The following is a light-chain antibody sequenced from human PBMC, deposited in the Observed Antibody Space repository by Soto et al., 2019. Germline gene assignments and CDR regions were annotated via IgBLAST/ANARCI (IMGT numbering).Light chain of an antibody. CDR1: QSVSRK. J-gene: IGKJ1*01. V-gene: IGKV3-15*01. CDR3: HQYYTWPRT. Sequence: EIVMTQSPATLSVSPGERVTLSCRASQSVSRKLAWYQQKPGQAPRLLIYGTTTRATGIPARFSGSGSGTEFTLTISSLQSEDIAVYYCHQYYTWPRTFGQGTKVEIK. CDR2: GTT.